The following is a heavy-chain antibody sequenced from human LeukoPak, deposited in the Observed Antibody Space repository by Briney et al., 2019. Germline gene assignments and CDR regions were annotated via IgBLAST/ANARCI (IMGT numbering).Heavy chain of an antibody. Sequence: GASVKVSCKASGGTFSSYAISWVRQARGQGLEWMGGIIPIFGTANYAQKFQGRVTITTDESTSTAYMELSSLRSEDTAVYYCARNRAGDLNWFDPWGQGTLVTVSS. D-gene: IGHD4-17*01. CDR3: ARNRAGDLNWFDP. CDR1: GGTFSSYA. CDR2: IIPIFGTA. J-gene: IGHJ5*02. V-gene: IGHV1-69*05.